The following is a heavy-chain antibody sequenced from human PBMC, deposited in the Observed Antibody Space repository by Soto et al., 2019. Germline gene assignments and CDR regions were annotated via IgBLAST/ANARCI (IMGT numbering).Heavy chain of an antibody. CDR2: IIPIFGTA. V-gene: IGHV1-69*01. D-gene: IGHD1-26*01. CDR3: ARSTLPQYSGSHFDY. Sequence: GAPVRVSGRPSGGTFSSYAISWVRQAPGQGLEWMGGIIPIFGTANYAQKFQGRVTSTADESTSTAYMELSSLRSEDTAVYYCARSTLPQYSGSHFDYWGQGTLVTVSS. CDR1: GGTFSSYA. J-gene: IGHJ4*02.